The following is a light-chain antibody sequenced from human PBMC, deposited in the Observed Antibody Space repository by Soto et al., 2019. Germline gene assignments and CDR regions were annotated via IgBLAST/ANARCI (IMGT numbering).Light chain of an antibody. J-gene: IGKJ1*01. CDR3: HQTYNIPWT. Sequence: DIQMTQSPSSLSASVGDRVTITCRASQTITTHVNWYQQKPGKAPKLLIYAASSLQSGVPSRFSGSGSGTDFTLTISSLQPEDFATYWCHQTYNIPWTFGQGPKVEIK. CDR2: AAS. V-gene: IGKV1-39*01. CDR1: QTITTH.